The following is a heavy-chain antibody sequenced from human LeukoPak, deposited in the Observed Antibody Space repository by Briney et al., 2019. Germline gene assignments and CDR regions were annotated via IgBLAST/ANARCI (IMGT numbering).Heavy chain of an antibody. CDR2: INHSGST. CDR1: GGSFSGYY. Sequence: SETLSFTCAVYGGSFSGYYWSWIRQPPGKGLEWIGEINHSGSTNYNPSLKSRVTISVDTSKNQFSLKLSSVTAADTAVYYCARVVVVVPALFYFDYWGQGTLVTVSS. J-gene: IGHJ4*02. CDR3: ARVVVVVPALFYFDY. V-gene: IGHV4-34*01. D-gene: IGHD2-2*01.